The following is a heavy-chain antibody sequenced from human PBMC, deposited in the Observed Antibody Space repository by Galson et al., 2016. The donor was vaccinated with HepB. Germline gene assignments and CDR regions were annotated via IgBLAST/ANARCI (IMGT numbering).Heavy chain of an antibody. Sequence: ETLSLTCAVSGGFISSNNWWSWVRQPPGKGLEWVGEIYHSGSTNYNPSLKSRVSISVDKSKNQFSLKLSSVTAADTAVYYCARTGEWELLFTSRAFDFWGRGTLVTVSS. CDR2: IYHSGST. J-gene: IGHJ4*02. V-gene: IGHV4-4*02. D-gene: IGHD1-26*01. CDR3: ARTGEWELLFTSRAFDF. CDR1: GGFISSNNW.